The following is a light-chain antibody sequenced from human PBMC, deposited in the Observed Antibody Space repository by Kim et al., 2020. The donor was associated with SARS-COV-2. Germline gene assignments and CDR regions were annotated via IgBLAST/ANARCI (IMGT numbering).Light chain of an antibody. J-gene: IGLJ2*01. CDR3: GTWDSSLSAGV. CDR2: DNN. CDR1: SSNIGNNY. V-gene: IGLV1-51*01. Sequence: VLTQPPSVSAAPGQKVTISCSGSSSNIGNNYVSWYQQLPGTAPKLLIYDNNKRPSGIPDRFSGSKSGTSATLGITGLQTGDEADYYCGTWDSSLSAGVFGGGTQLTVL.